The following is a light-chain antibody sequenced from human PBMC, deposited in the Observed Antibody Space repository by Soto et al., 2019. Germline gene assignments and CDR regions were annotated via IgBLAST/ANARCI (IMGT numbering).Light chain of an antibody. V-gene: IGKV3-20*01. CDR2: DAS. J-gene: IGKJ2*01. CDR1: QSVSSNF. Sequence: EVVLTQSPASLSLSPGTKATLSCRASQSVSSNFLAWYQQRPGQAPRLLISDASIRAPGTPDRFSGSGSGTDFSLTISGLEPEDSAVYFCQQFGGSPMYTFGQGTKLEIK. CDR3: QQFGGSPMYT.